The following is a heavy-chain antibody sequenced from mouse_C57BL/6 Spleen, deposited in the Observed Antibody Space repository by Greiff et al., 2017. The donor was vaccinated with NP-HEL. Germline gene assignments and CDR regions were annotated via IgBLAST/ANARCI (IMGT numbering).Heavy chain of an antibody. CDR1: GYTFTSYW. J-gene: IGHJ3*01. CDR3: ARSGSPTVPVAY. V-gene: IGHV1-59*01. D-gene: IGHD1-1*01. CDR2: IDPSDSYT. Sequence: QVQLQQPGAELVRPGTSVKLSCKASGYTFTSYWMHWVKQRPGQGLEWIGVIDPSDSYTNYNQKFKGKATLTVDTSSSTAYMQLSSLTSEDSAVYYCARSGSPTVPVAYWGQGTLVTVSA.